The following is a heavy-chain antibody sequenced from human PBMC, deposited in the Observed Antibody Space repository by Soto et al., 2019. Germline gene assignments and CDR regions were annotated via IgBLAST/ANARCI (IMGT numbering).Heavy chain of an antibody. CDR2: IKSKSFGETT. J-gene: IGHJ4*02. Sequence: PGGSLRLSCAASGFSFNNPWMNWVRQAPGKGLEWVGRIKSKSFGETTDYAAPVKDRFTISRDDSKNMLYLQMNSLKTEDTAVYYCTTDIWSTSWGQGTLVTVSS. D-gene: IGHD1-1*01. V-gene: IGHV3-15*07. CDR3: TTDIWSTS. CDR1: GFSFNNPW.